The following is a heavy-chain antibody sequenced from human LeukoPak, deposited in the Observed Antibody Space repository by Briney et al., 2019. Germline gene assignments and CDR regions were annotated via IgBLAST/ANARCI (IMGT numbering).Heavy chain of an antibody. J-gene: IGHJ3*02. CDR2: ISAYNGNT. Sequence: ASVKVSCKASGYTFISYGISWVRQAPGQGLEWMGWISAYNGNTNYAQKLQGRVTMTTDTSTSTAYMELRSLRSDDTAVYYCARARRGTALDAFDIWGQGTMVTVSS. CDR3: ARARRGTALDAFDI. V-gene: IGHV1-18*01. D-gene: IGHD3-16*01. CDR1: GYTFISYG.